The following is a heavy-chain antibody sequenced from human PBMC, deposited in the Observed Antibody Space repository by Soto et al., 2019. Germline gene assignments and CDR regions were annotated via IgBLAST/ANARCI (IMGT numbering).Heavy chain of an antibody. CDR3: ASVVVPAAIQGYYYYGMDV. Sequence: PGESLKISCKGSGYSFTSYWISWVRQMPGKGLEWMGRIDPSDSYTNYSPSFQGHVTISADKSISTAYLQWSSLKASDTAMYYCASVVVPAAIQGYYYYGMDVWGQGTTVTVSS. CDR2: IDPSDSYT. J-gene: IGHJ6*02. CDR1: GYSFTSYW. D-gene: IGHD2-2*02. V-gene: IGHV5-10-1*01.